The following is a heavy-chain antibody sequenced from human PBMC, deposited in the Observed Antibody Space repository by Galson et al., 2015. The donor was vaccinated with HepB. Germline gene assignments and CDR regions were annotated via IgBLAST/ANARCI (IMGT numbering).Heavy chain of an antibody. D-gene: IGHD5-12*01. Sequence: SLRLSCAASGFTFSDYYMSWIRQAPGKGLEWVSYISSSGSTIYYADSVKGRFTISRDNAKNSLYLQMNSLRAEDTAVYYCARGGSDSGYFATPGGELVDYWGQGTLVTVSS. V-gene: IGHV3-11*01. J-gene: IGHJ4*02. CDR1: GFTFSDYY. CDR3: ARGGSDSGYFATPGGELVDY. CDR2: ISSSGSTI.